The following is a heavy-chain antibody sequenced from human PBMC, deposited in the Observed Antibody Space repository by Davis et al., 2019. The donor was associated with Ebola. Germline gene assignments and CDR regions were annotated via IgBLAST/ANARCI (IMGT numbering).Heavy chain of an antibody. CDR1: GDSISRYY. D-gene: IGHD1-26*01. V-gene: IGHV4-59*12. J-gene: IGHJ3*01. CDR2: VYNGKA. CDR3: ARDNDSSGGRYKYRPPNAFDL. Sequence: PSETLSLTCSVSGDSISRYYCSWIRQAPGKTLEWVGYVYNGKAIYNPSLKSRVTIFSDTSKNSFSLRLTSVTAADTAIYFCARDNDSSGGRYKYRPPNAFDLWGQGTKVAVSS.